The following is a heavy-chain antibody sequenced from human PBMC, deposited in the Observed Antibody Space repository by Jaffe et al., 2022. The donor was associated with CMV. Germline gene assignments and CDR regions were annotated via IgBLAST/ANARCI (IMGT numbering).Heavy chain of an antibody. V-gene: IGHV3-7*03. CDR2: IKQDGSEK. CDR1: GFTFSSYW. J-gene: IGHJ6*03. CDR3: ARDTTGRTAYYYYYMDV. Sequence: EVQLVESGGGLVQPGGSLRLSCAASGFTFSSYWMSWVRQAPGKGLEWVANIKQDGSEKYYVDSVKGRFTISRDNAKNSLYLQMNSLRAEDTAVYYCARDTTGRTAYYYYYMDVWGKGTTVTVSS. D-gene: IGHD1-1*01.